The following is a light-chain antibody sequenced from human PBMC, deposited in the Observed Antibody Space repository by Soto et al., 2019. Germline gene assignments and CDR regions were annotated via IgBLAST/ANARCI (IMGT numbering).Light chain of an antibody. Sequence: QSVLTQPPSVSAAPGQKVTLSCPGRSFNVGNNYVCWYQQVAGTAPKLLIYDTYKRPSGIPDRFSGSKSGTLATLGITGLQTGDEAYYYCASWDSSVSGVVFGGGTQLTVL. CDR1: SFNVGNNY. CDR3: ASWDSSVSGVV. CDR2: DTY. J-gene: IGLJ3*02. V-gene: IGLV1-51*01.